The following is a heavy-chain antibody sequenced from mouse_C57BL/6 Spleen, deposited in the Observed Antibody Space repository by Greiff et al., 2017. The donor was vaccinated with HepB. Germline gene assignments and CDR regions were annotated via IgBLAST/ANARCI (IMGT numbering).Heavy chain of an antibody. J-gene: IGHJ2*01. CDR3: ARLLYYGSSYFDY. Sequence: EVMLVESGGGLVKPGGSLKLSCAASGFTFSDYGMHWVRQAPEKGLEWVAYISSGSSTIYYADTVKGRFTISRDNAKNTLFLQMTSLRSEDTAMYYCARLLYYGSSYFDYWGQGTTLTVSS. V-gene: IGHV5-17*01. CDR1: GFTFSDYG. CDR2: ISSGSSTI. D-gene: IGHD1-1*01.